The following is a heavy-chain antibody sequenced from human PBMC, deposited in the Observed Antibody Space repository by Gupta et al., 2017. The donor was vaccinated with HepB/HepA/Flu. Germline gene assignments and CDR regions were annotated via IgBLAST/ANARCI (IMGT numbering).Heavy chain of an antibody. CDR1: GFSFSMHG. CDR3: ARNNSPYSFDF. D-gene: IGHD1-14*01. CDR2: ISGSGDTT. Sequence: EVKLLESGGGLVQPGGSLRLSCAASGFSFSMHGMSWLRQAPGKGLQWVSFISGSGDTTYYADSVKGRFSISRDNSNNRVHLLMSSLKVEDTALYYCARNNSPYSFDFWGQGTLATVSS. V-gene: IGHV3-23*01. J-gene: IGHJ4*02.